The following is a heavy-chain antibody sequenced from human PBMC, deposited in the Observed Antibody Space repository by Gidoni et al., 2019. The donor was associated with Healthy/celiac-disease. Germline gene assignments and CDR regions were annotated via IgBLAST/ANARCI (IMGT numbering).Heavy chain of an antibody. Sequence: SMNWVRQAPGKGLEWVSYISSSSSTIYYADSVKGRFTISRDNAKNSLYLQMNSLRDEDTAVYYCARETYYYDSSGYFRWYDYWGQGTLVTVSS. D-gene: IGHD3-22*01. CDR1: S. V-gene: IGHV3-48*02. CDR3: ARETYYYDSSGYFRWYDY. CDR2: ISSSSSTI. J-gene: IGHJ4*02.